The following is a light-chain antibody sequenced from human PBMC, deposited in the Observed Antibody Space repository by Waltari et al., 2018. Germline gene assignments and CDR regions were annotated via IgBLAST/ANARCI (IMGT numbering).Light chain of an antibody. V-gene: IGKV3-20*01. CDR1: QSVSSSY. J-gene: IGKJ1*01. Sequence: EIVLTQSPGTLSLSPGERATLSCRASQSVSSSYLAWYQQKPGQAPRLLIYGASSRATGIPDRFSGSGFGTDFTLTISRLEPEDFAVYYCQKYTGSPWTFGQGTKVEIK. CDR3: QKYTGSPWT. CDR2: GAS.